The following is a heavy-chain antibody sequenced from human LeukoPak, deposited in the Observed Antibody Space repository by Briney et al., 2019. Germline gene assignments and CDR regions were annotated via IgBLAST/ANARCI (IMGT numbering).Heavy chain of an antibody. CDR2: IYHSGGT. V-gene: IGHV4-30-4*01. J-gene: IGHJ4*02. CDR3: ARVTCSGGSCYSFDY. D-gene: IGHD2-15*01. Sequence: SQTLSVTCTVSGGSVSSGDYYWSWIRQPPGKGLEWIGYIYHSGGTYYNPPLKSRVNISVDTSKNQFSLKLTSVTAADTAVYYCARVTCSGGSCYSFDYWGQGTLVTVSS. CDR1: GGSVSSGDYY.